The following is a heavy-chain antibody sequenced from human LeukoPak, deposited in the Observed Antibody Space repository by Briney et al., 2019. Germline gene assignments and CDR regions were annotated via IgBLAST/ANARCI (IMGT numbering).Heavy chain of an antibody. CDR3: AREGIAVAGRAFDY. CDR1: GGSISSYY. CDR2: IYTSGST. D-gene: IGHD6-19*01. V-gene: IGHV4-4*07. Sequence: SETLSLTCTVSGGSISSYYWSWIRQPAGKGLEWIGRIYTSGSTNYNPSLKSRVTMSVDTSKNQFSLKLSSVTAADTAVYYCAREGIAVAGRAFDYWGQGTLVTVSS. J-gene: IGHJ4*02.